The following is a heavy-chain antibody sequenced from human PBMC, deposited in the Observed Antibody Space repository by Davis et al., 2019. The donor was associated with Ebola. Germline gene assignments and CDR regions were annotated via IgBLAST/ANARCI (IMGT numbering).Heavy chain of an antibody. CDR2: MNPNSGNT. D-gene: IGHD6-19*01. CDR3: ARGRRIAVAGTDY. V-gene: IGHV1-8*01. J-gene: IGHJ4*02. CDR1: RYTFTSYD. Sequence: AASVKVSCKASRYTFTSYDINWVRQATGQGLEWMGWMNPNSGNTGYAQKFQGRVTMTRNTSISTAYMELSSLRSEDTAVYYCARGRRIAVAGTDYWGQGTLVTVSS.